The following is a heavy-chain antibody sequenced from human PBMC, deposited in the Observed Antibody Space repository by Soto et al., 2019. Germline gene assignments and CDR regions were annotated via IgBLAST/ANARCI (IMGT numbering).Heavy chain of an antibody. CDR1: GGSFSNDY. Sequence: PSETLSLTCFISGGSFSNDYWTWIRQSPGKGLEWIGYIFHTGITDYNPSVKSRVTISIDKSRNLFSLNLTSVTAADTAVYYCARDRYFYDSRGYYRTLDPWRQGTLVTVSS. J-gene: IGHJ5*02. CDR2: IFHTGIT. D-gene: IGHD3-22*01. V-gene: IGHV4-59*01. CDR3: ARDRYFYDSRGYYRTLDP.